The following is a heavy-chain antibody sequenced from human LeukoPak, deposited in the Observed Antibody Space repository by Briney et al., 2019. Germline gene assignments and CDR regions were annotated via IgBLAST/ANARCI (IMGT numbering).Heavy chain of an antibody. CDR3: AELGITMIGGV. J-gene: IGHJ6*04. V-gene: IGHV3-11*04. CDR1: GFTFSDNY. CDR2: ISSTGSTS. D-gene: IGHD3-10*02. Sequence: GGSLRLSCAASGFTFSDNYMAWIRQAPGKGLELFSHISSTGSTSYYADSVKGRFTISRDNAKNSPYLQMNSLRAEDTAVYYCAELGITMIGGVWGKGTTVTISS.